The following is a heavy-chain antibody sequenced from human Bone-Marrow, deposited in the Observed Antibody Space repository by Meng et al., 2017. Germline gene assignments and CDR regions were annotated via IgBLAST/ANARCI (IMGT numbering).Heavy chain of an antibody. CDR1: GYTFTSYG. Sequence: QVQLVQSGAEVKKPGASVNVSCKASGYTFTSYGISWVRQAPGQGLEWMGGIIPIFGTANYAQKFQGRVTITADESTSTAYMELSSLRSEDTAVYYCARTNWEDWYFDLWGRGTLVTVSS. V-gene: IGHV1-69*13. CDR2: IIPIFGTA. CDR3: ARTNWEDWYFDL. D-gene: IGHD1-1*01. J-gene: IGHJ2*01.